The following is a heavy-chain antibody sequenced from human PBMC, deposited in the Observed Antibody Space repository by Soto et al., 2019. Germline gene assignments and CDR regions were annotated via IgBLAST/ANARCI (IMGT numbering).Heavy chain of an antibody. CDR2: ISSSSSYI. D-gene: IGHD3-22*01. Sequence: GGSLRLSCAASGFTFSSYTMNWVRQAPGKGLEWVSSISSSSSYIYYADSVKGRLTISRDNAKNSLYLQMNSLRAEDTAVYYCASPPYYYDTSGYSYWGQGTLVTVSS. V-gene: IGHV3-21*01. J-gene: IGHJ4*02. CDR3: ASPPYYYDTSGYSY. CDR1: GFTFSSYT.